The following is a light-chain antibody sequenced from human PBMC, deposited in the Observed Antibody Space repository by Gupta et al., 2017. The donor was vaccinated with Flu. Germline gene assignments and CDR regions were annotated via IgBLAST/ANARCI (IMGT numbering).Light chain of an antibody. J-gene: IGKJ3*01. V-gene: IGKV4-1*01. CDR1: QSILYSSNNKNY. CDR3: QHDYSTSLT. Sequence: DIVMTQSPDSLAVSLGERATINCKSSQSILYSSNNKNYLAWYQQKPGQPPRLLIYWASTRESGVPDRFSGSGSGTDFNLTISSLQDEDVALYYCQHDYSTSLTLGHGTKVDIK. CDR2: WAS.